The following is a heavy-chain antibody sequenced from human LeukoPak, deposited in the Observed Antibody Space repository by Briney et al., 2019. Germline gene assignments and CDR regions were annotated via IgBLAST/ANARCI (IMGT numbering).Heavy chain of an antibody. CDR3: GRGGNVEQLVLAR. D-gene: IGHD6-13*01. V-gene: IGHV3-74*01. CDR1: GFTFSNYW. Sequence: PGGSLRLSCAASGFTFSNYWMYWVRQAPGKGLVWVSRVNSDGSSTSYADPVKGRFTISRDNAKNTVYLQMNSLRAEDTAVYYCGRGGNVEQLVLARWGQGSLVTVSS. CDR2: VNSDGSST. J-gene: IGHJ4*02.